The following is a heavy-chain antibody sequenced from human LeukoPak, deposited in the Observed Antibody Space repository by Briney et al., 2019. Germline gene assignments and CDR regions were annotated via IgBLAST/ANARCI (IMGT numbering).Heavy chain of an antibody. J-gene: IGHJ4*02. CDR1: GFTFSSYA. CDR2: ISGSGGST. CDR3: AKVRSSGWYYFAY. Sequence: GGSLRLSCAASGFTFSSYAMSWVRQAPGKGLEWVSAISGSGGSTYYADSVKGRFTISRDNSKNTLYLQMNSLRAGDTAVYYCAKVRSSGWYYFAYWGQGTLVTVSS. D-gene: IGHD6-19*01. V-gene: IGHV3-23*01.